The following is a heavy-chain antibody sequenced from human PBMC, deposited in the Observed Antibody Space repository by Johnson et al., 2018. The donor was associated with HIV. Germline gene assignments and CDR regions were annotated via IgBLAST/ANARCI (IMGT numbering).Heavy chain of an antibody. J-gene: IGHJ3*02. CDR3: ARDQTDYYDTSGYQGAVDS. CDR2: ISYDGSNK. CDR1: GFTLSNNA. D-gene: IGHD3-22*01. V-gene: IGHV3-30*04. Sequence: QVQLVESGGGVVQPGRSLRLSCVASGFTLSNNAMHWVRQAPGKGLEWVAVISYDGSNKYYAHSVKGRFTISRDNARSTLYLQMNSLRPEDTAVYYCARDQTDYYDTSGYQGAVDSWGQGTMVSVSS.